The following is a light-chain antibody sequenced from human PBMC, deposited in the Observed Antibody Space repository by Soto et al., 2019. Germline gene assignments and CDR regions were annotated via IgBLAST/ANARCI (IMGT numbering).Light chain of an antibody. CDR3: QQSYSAPHT. V-gene: IGKV1-39*01. CDR1: QSISSY. Sequence: DIQTTQSPPSLSASVGDRVTITCRTSQSISSYLNWYQQKPGKAPRLLIYAASNLQSGVPSRFSGSASGTDFPLPISSLQPEDSATYYCQQSYSAPHTFGQGTKLEIK. CDR2: AAS. J-gene: IGKJ2*01.